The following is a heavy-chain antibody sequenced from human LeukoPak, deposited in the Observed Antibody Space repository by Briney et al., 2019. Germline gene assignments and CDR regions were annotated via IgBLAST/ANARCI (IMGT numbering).Heavy chain of an antibody. J-gene: IGHJ4*02. CDR3: AKVPIAAAGTRGFFDY. V-gene: IGHV3-23*01. CDR1: GFTFSSYA. Sequence: HPGGSLRLSCAASGFTFSSYAMSWVRQAPGKGLEWVSAISGSGGSTYYADSVKGRFTISRDNSKNTLYLQMNSLRAEDTAVYYCAKVPIAAAGTRGFFDYCGQGTLVTVSS. CDR2: ISGSGGST. D-gene: IGHD6-13*01.